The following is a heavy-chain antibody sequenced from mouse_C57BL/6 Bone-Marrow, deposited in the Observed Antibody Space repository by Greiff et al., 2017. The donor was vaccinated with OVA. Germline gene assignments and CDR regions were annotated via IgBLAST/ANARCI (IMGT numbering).Heavy chain of an antibody. Sequence: EVMLVESGEGLVKPGGSLKLSCAASGFTFSSYAMSWVRQTPEKRLEWVAYISSGGDYIYYADPVKGRFTISRDNARNTLYLQMSSLKSEDTAMYYCTRDRPYYYGSSSYYYAMDYWGQGTSVTVSS. CDR1: GFTFSSYA. V-gene: IGHV5-9-1*02. CDR2: ISSGGDYI. J-gene: IGHJ4*01. D-gene: IGHD1-1*01. CDR3: TRDRPYYYGSSSYYYAMDY.